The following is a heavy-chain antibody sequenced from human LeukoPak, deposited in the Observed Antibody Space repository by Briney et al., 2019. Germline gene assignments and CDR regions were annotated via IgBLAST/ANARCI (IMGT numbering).Heavy chain of an antibody. CDR1: GFTFSSYE. D-gene: IGHD4-23*01. V-gene: IGHV3-66*01. CDR3: ARSRYGGPYYFDY. CDR2: IYSGGST. Sequence: GGSLRLSCAASGFTFSSYEMNWVRQAPGKGLEWVSVIYSGGSTYYADSVKGRFTISRDNSKNTLYLQMNSLRAEDTAVYYCARSRYGGPYYFDYWGQGTLVTVSS. J-gene: IGHJ4*02.